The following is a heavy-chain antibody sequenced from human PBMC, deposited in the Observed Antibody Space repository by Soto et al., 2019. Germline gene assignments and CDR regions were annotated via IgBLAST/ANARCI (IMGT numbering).Heavy chain of an antibody. J-gene: IGHJ4*02. CDR2: IWYDGSNK. Sequence: QVQLVESGGGVVQPGRSLRLSCAASGFTCSSYGMHWVRQAPGKGLEWVAVIWYDGSNKYYADSVKGRFTISRDNSKNTLYLQMNSLRAEDTAVYYCARDRPGPDDYWGQGTLVTVSS. CDR1: GFTCSSYG. V-gene: IGHV3-33*01. CDR3: ARDRPGPDDY.